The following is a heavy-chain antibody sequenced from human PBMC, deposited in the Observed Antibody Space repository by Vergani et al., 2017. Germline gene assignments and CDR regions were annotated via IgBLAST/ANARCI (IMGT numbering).Heavy chain of an antibody. V-gene: IGHV1-69*13. CDR3: ARGTSVGSGSYYLQADTSYYYYGMDV. CDR2: IIPIFGTA. Sequence: QVQLVQSGAEVKKPGSSVKVSCKASGGTFSSYAISWVRQAPGQGLEWMGRIIPIFGTANYAQKFQGRVTITADESTSTAYMELSSLRSEDTAVYYCARGTSVGSGSYYLQADTSYYYYGMDVWGQ. J-gene: IGHJ6*02. CDR1: GGTFSSYA. D-gene: IGHD3-10*01.